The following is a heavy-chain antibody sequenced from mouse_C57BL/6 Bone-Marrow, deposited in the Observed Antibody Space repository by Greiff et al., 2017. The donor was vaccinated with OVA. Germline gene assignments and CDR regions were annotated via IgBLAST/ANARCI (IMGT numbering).Heavy chain of an antibody. CDR1: GYTFTSYW. CDR3: ARKKGIYDGYYVPFDY. CDR2: IYPSDSET. V-gene: IGHV1-61*01. D-gene: IGHD2-3*01. J-gene: IGHJ2*01. Sequence: VKLQQPGAELVRPGSSVKLSCKASGYTFTSYWMDWVKQRPGQGLEWIGNIYPSDSETHYNQKFKDKATLTVDKSSSTAYMQLSSLTSEDSAVYYCARKKGIYDGYYVPFDYWGQGTTLTVSS.